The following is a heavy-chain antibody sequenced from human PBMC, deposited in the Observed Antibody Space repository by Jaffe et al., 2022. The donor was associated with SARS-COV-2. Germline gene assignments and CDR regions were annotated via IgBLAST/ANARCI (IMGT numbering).Heavy chain of an antibody. V-gene: IGHV3-23*01. CDR1: EFTFSSYA. J-gene: IGHJ4*02. CDR3: AKGVSSGWYGRIDD. D-gene: IGHD6-19*01. Sequence: EVQLLESGGGLVQPGGSLRLSCAASEFTFSSYAMTWVRQAPGKGLDWVSAISGSGDSTYYADSVKGRFTISRDNSNSTLYLQMNSLRADDTAVYYCAKGVSSGWYGRIDDWGQGTLVTVSS. CDR2: ISGSGDST.